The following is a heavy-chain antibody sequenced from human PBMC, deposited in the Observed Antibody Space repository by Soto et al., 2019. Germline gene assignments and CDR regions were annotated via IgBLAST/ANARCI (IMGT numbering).Heavy chain of an antibody. CDR3: ARIQRMGQWLAQYYFDY. CDR2: IYPGDSDT. J-gene: IGHJ4*02. Sequence: PGECLKSSCRGSGYSFASYWIGWVRQMPGKGQEWMGIIYPGDSDTRYSPSFQGQVTISADKSISTAYLQWSSLKASDTAMYYCARIQRMGQWLAQYYFDYWGQGTLVTVSS. D-gene: IGHD6-19*01. CDR1: GYSFASYW. V-gene: IGHV5-51*01.